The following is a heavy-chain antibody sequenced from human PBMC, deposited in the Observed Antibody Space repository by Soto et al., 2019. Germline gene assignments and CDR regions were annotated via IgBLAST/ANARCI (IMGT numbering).Heavy chain of an antibody. V-gene: IGHV4-31*03. Sequence: QVQLQESGPGLVKSSQTLSLTCTVSGGSINSGGHYWSWIRQHPGKSLEWIGYIYYSGSTYYNPSLKNRITISVDKSKNHFSLKLSSVTAADTAVYYCFRGIAGYFHYWGQGSLVTVSS. CDR1: GGSINSGGHY. CDR2: IYYSGST. J-gene: IGHJ4*02. D-gene: IGHD2-21*01. CDR3: FRGIAGYFHY.